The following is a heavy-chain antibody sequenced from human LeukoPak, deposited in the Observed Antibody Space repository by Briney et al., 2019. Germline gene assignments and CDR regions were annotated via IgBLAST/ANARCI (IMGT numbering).Heavy chain of an antibody. J-gene: IGHJ4*02. CDR2: IYHSGST. V-gene: IGHV4-59*01. CDR1: GGSISSYY. Sequence: PSETLSLTCTVSGGSISSYYWSWIRQPPGKGLEWIGYIYHSGSTKYNPSLKSRVTISVDTSKNQFSLKLSSVTAADTAVYYCATAGSGSYYNFDYWGQGTLVTVSS. D-gene: IGHD3-10*01. CDR3: ATAGSGSYYNFDY.